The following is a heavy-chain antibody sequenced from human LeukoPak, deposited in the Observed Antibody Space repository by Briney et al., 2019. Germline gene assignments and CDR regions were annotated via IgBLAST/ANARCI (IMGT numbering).Heavy chain of an antibody. CDR1: GFTFSSYA. Sequence: GGSLRLSCPASGFTFSSYAMSWVRQAPGKGLEWVSAISGSGGSTYYADSVKGRFTISRDNSKNTLYLQMNSLRAEDTAVYYCAKDREWGDILTRREYFDYWGQGTLVTVSS. D-gene: IGHD3-9*01. CDR3: AKDREWGDILTRREYFDY. V-gene: IGHV3-23*01. J-gene: IGHJ4*02. CDR2: ISGSGGST.